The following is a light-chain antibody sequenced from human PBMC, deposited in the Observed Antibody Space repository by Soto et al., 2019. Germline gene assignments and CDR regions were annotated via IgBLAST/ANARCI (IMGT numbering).Light chain of an antibody. V-gene: IGKV3-11*01. CDR1: QSVSSY. J-gene: IGKJ5*01. Sequence: EIVLTQSPATLSLSPGERATLSCRASQSVSSYLAWYQQKHGQAPSLLIYDASNRATGIPARFSGSGSGTDFTLTISSLEPEDFAVYYCQQRSNWAITFGQGTRLEIK. CDR3: QQRSNWAIT. CDR2: DAS.